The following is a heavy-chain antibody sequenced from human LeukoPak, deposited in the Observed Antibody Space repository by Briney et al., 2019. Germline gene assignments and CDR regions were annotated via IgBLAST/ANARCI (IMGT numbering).Heavy chain of an antibody. Sequence: ASVKVSCKASGGTFSSYAISWVRQAPGQGLEWMGRIIPILGTANYAQKFQGRVTITTDESTSTAYMELSSLRSEDTAVYYCASWGGPSGSSTRYYYYYYMDVWGKGTTVTVSS. CDR3: ASWGGPSGSSTRYYYYYYMDV. CDR1: GGTFSSYA. J-gene: IGHJ6*03. V-gene: IGHV1-69*11. CDR2: IIPILGTA. D-gene: IGHD2-2*01.